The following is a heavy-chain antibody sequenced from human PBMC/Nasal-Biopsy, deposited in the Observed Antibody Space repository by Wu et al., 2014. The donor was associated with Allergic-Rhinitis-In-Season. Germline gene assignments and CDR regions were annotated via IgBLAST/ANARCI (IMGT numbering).Heavy chain of an antibody. D-gene: IGHD2-15*01. CDR2: VSWNSHSI. J-gene: IGHJ5*02. Sequence: GVSWNSHSIGYADSVKGRFTISRDNSDNTLYLQMNSLRAEDTAVYYCARDMNARIVRPGWFDPWGPGNPGHRLL. CDR3: ARDMNARIVRPGWFDP. V-gene: IGHV3-20*03.